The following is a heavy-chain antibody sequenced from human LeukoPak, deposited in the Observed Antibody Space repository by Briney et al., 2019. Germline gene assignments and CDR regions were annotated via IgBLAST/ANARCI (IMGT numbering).Heavy chain of an antibody. V-gene: IGHV1-2*02. J-gene: IGHJ4*02. D-gene: IGHD4-23*01. CDR1: GFTFTGRY. Sequence: AASVKVSCKASGFTFTGRYIHGVRQAPGQGLEWMGYINPHSGGTNSPQKFQGRVTLTTDTSIRAAYMELSSLISDDTAMYYCVREGNEVLTKDFNSWGQGTLVTVSS. CDR3: VREGNEVLTKDFNS. CDR2: INPHSGGT.